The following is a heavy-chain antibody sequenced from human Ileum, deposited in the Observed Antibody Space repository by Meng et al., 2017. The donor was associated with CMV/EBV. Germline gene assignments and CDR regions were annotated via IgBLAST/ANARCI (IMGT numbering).Heavy chain of an antibody. D-gene: IGHD2-21*01. J-gene: IGHJ6*02. Sequence: QVQLQESGPGLVKPSETLSLTCTVSGGSISGYYWSWVRQSPEKGLEWIGYVYHSGGTSYNPSLRSRVTISVDASKNQFSLNMNSMTAADTAVYYCARVDGENYYYGMDVWGQGTTVTVSS. CDR1: GGSISGYY. V-gene: IGHV4-59*01. CDR3: ARVDGENYYYGMDV. CDR2: VYHSGGT.